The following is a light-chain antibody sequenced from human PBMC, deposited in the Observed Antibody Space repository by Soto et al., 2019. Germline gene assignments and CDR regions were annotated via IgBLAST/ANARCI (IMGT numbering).Light chain of an antibody. CDR1: SSDIGGYNY. V-gene: IGLV2-8*01. Sequence: QTALTQPPSACGSPGQSVTISCTGSSSDIGGYNYVSWYQQHPGTAPHLIIYEVSKRPSGVSDRFSGSKSGSTASLTVSGLQADDEAHYFCSSYAGSDKFVIFGGGTKLTVL. J-gene: IGLJ2*01. CDR3: SSYAGSDKFVI. CDR2: EVS.